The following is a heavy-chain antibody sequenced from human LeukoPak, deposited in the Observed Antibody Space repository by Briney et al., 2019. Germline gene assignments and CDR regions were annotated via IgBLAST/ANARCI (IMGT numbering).Heavy chain of an antibody. D-gene: IGHD3-22*01. CDR2: IYHTGST. Sequence: SETLSLTCDVSGGSISSGLYSWSWIRQPLGKGLEWIGYIYHTGSTYYNPSLKSRVTISVDTSKNQFSLKLSSVTAADTAVYYCARDGRAPLYYYDSSGYIDYWGQGTLVTVSS. J-gene: IGHJ4*02. V-gene: IGHV4-30-2*01. CDR1: GGSISSGLYS. CDR3: ARDGRAPLYYYDSSGYIDY.